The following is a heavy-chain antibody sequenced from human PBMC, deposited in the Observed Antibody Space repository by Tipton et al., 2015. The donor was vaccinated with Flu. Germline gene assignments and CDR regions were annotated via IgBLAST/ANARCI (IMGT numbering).Heavy chain of an antibody. CDR2: LYTSGSA. V-gene: IGHV4-4*07. CDR1: GAPINYYY. CDR3: ARWRDGSAASSTDMSSKNAFDF. Sequence: TLSLTCTVSGAPINYYYWSWIRQPAGKGLEYIGRLYTSGSANYNPSLKSRVTMSLDTSKNQLSLKLSFVTAADAAVYYCARWRDGSAASSTDMSSKNAFDFWGQGTMVTVSS. J-gene: IGHJ3*01. D-gene: IGHD5/OR15-5a*01.